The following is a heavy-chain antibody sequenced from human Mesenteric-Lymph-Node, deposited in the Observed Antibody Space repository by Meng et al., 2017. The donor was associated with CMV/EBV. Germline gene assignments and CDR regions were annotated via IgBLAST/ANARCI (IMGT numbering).Heavy chain of an antibody. CDR1: GGSITSTIHY. J-gene: IGHJ5*02. CDR2: IYYTGST. D-gene: IGHD1-14*01. Sequence: SETLSLTCTVSGGSITSTIHYWGWIRQPPGKGLEWIANIYYTGSTHYNPSLRSRATISVDTSKNQFSLKLSPVTAADTAVYYGARHGSDHLPRSWSQGTLVTVSS. CDR3: ARHGSDHLPRS. V-gene: IGHV4-39*01.